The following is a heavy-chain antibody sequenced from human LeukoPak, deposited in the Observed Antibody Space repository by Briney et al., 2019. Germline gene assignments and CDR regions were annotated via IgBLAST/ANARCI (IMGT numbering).Heavy chain of an antibody. CDR3: AKDILSEQWHDAFDI. V-gene: IGHV3-43*02. Sequence: GGSLRLSCSASGFNFNKYALHWVRQAPGKGLDYVSGINAGGGSTYYADSVRVRFTISRDNSKNSLFLQMNSLRTEDTALYYCAKDILSEQWHDAFDIWGQGTMVTVSS. CDR2: INAGGGST. D-gene: IGHD6-19*01. CDR1: GFNFNKYA. J-gene: IGHJ3*02.